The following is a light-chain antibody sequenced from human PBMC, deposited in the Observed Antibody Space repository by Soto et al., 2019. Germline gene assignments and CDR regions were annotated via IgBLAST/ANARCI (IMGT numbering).Light chain of an antibody. CDR1: QGVTRW. CDR3: QQANTFPLT. Sequence: DIQLTQSPSSVSASIGDRGTMTCRASQGVTRWLAWYQQKPGRAPKLLIYTASSLQTGVPSRFSAXGXGTNFTLTISSLQPEDFATYYCQQANTFPLTFGGGTKVDIK. V-gene: IGKV1-12*01. J-gene: IGKJ4*01. CDR2: TAS.